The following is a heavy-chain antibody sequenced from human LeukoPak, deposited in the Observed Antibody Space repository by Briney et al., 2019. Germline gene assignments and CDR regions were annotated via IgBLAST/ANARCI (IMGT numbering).Heavy chain of an antibody. J-gene: IGHJ4*02. D-gene: IGHD6-13*01. Sequence: ASVKVSCKASGYTFTSYGISWVRQAPGQGLEWMGWISAYNGNTNYTQKLQGRVTMTTDTSTSTAYMELRSLRSDDTAVYYCARDSSSWSDFDYWGQGTLVTVSS. CDR3: ARDSSSWSDFDY. CDR1: GYTFTSYG. CDR2: ISAYNGNT. V-gene: IGHV1-18*01.